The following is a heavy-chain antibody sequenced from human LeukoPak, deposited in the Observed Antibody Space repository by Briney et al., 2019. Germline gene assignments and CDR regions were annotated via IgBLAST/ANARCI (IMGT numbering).Heavy chain of an antibody. CDR1: AFIFNNYA. CDR2: IYSGGST. J-gene: IGHJ6*02. D-gene: IGHD1-26*01. Sequence: AGGSLRLSCAASAFIFNNYAMSWVRQAPGKGLEWVSVIYSGGSTYYADSVKGRFTISRDNSKNTLYLQMNSLRAEDTAVYYCARDLIVGATDYYGMDVWGQGTTVTVPS. V-gene: IGHV3-53*01. CDR3: ARDLIVGATDYYGMDV.